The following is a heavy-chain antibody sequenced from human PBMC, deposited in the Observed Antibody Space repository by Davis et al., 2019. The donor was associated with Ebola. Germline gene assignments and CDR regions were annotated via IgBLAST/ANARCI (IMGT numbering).Heavy chain of an antibody. D-gene: IGHD6-13*01. CDR1: GGTFSSYA. V-gene: IGHV1-69*13. CDR3: ARVPNSGKEPKYYYYMDV. J-gene: IGHJ6*03. CDR2: IIPIFGTA. Sequence: SVKVSCKASGGTFSSYAISWVRQAPGQGLEWMGGIIPIFGTANYAQKFQGRVTITADESTSTAYMELSSLRSEDTAVYYCARVPNSGKEPKYYYYMDVWGKGTTVTVSS.